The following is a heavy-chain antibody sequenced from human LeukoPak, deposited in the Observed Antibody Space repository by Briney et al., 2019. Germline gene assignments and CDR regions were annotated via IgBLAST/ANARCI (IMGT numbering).Heavy chain of an antibody. CDR1: RFSLSTGGMC. CDR3: ARSDTVTIFDY. V-gene: IGHV2-70*11. Sequence: SGPTLVNPTQTLTLTCTFSRFSLSTGGMCVHWIRQPLGKAPEWLGRIDWSDNKYYSTSLKTRLSVSKDTSKNQAVLTMANMDPVDTATYYCARSDTVTIFDYWGQGTLVTVSS. J-gene: IGHJ4*02. CDR2: IDWSDNK. D-gene: IGHD4-17*01.